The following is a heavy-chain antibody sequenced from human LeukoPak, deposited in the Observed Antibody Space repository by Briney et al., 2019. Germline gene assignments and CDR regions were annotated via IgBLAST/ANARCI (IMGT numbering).Heavy chain of an antibody. Sequence: GGSLRLSCAASGFTFSSYNMNWVRQAPGKGLEWVSSISSSSSYIYYADSVKGRFTISRDNAKNSLYLQMNSLRAEDTAVYYCARVGIPGTDYWGQGSLVTVSS. CDR2: ISSSSSYI. CDR3: ARVGIPGTDY. CDR1: GFTFSSYN. V-gene: IGHV3-21*01. J-gene: IGHJ4*02. D-gene: IGHD1-20*01.